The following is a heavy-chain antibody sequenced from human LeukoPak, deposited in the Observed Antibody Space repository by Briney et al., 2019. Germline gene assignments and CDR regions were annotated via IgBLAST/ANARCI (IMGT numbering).Heavy chain of an antibody. CDR2: IYYTGST. CDR3: ARDFASGRDGPFDY. Sequence: PSETLSLTCTVSGDSISSYYWSWIRQHPGKGLEWIGYIYYTGSTYYNPSLESRVTISVDTSKNQFSLKVRSVTAADTAVYYCARDFASGRDGPFDYWGQGTLVTVSS. CDR1: GDSISSYY. V-gene: IGHV4-59*06. J-gene: IGHJ4*02. D-gene: IGHD6-19*01.